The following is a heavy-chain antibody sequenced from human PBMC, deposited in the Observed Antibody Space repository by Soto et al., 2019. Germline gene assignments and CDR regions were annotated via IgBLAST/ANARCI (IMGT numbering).Heavy chain of an antibody. CDR1: GFTVSSKY. V-gene: IGHV3-66*01. J-gene: IGHJ4*02. D-gene: IGHD2-15*01. Sequence: GGSLRLSCAASGFTVSSKYMSWVRQAPGKGLEWVSLIQSGGPTYYAAHAKGRFTVSKDDSENTLYLQMDSLRAEDTAVYYCARNLGYCSGGSCYWGQGTLVTVSS. CDR3: ARNLGYCSGGSCY. CDR2: IQSGGPT.